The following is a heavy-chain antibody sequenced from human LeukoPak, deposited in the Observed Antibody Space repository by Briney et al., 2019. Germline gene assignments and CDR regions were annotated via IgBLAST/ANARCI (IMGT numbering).Heavy chain of an antibody. CDR2: IIPIFGTA. V-gene: IGHV1-69*13. J-gene: IGHJ4*02. D-gene: IGHD2-15*01. Sequence: SVKVSCKASGGTFSSYAISWVRQAPGQGLEWMGGIIPIFGTANYAQKFQGRVTITADESTSTAYMELSSLRSEDTAVYYCARDMRYCSGGSCYSNYFDYWGQGTLVTVSS. CDR3: ARDMRYCSGGSCYSNYFDY. CDR1: GGTFSSYA.